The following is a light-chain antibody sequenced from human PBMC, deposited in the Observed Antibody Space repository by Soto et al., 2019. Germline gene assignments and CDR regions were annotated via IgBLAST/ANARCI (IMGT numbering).Light chain of an antibody. CDR2: GAS. CDR3: LQYYRSPYT. J-gene: IGKJ2*01. V-gene: IGKV4-1*01. Sequence: IEMTQSPDSLAVSLGERATITCKSSQSVFSGSTNTHSLTWYQQKPGQPPKLLIYGASTRESGVPVRFSGSESVTDFTLTITSLQAEDTALYYCLQYYRSPYTFGRGTKLEI. CDR1: QSVFSGSTNTHS.